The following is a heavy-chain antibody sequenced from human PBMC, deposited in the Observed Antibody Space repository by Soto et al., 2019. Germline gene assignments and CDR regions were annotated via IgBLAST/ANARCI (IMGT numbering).Heavy chain of an antibody. D-gene: IGHD3-22*01. Sequence: GESLKISCKGSGYSFAGYWITWVRQKPGKGLEWMGRIDPSDSQTYYSPSFRGHVAISVTKSITTVFLQWSSLGASDTAMYYCARQIYDSDTGPNFQYYFDSWGQGTPVTVSS. J-gene: IGHJ4*02. V-gene: IGHV5-10-1*01. CDR1: GYSFAGYW. CDR2: IDPSDSQT. CDR3: ARQIYDSDTGPNFQYYFDS.